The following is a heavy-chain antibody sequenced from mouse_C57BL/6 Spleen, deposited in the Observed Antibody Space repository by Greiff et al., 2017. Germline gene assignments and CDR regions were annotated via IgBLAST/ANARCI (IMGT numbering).Heavy chain of an antibody. J-gene: IGHJ2*01. CDR2: INPSTGGT. D-gene: IGHD2-1*01. CDR1: GYSFTGYY. V-gene: IGHV1-42*01. CDR3: ARWVYYGNDY. Sequence: VQLQQSGPELVKPGASVKISCKASGYSFTGYYMNWVKQSPEKSLEWIGEINPSTGGTTYNQKFKAKATLTVDKSSSTAYMQLKSLTSEDSAIYYCARWVYYGNDYWGQGTTLTVSS.